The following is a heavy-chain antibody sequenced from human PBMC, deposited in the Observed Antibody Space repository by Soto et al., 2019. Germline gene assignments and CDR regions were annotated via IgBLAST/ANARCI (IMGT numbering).Heavy chain of an antibody. J-gene: IGHJ3*02. CDR2: IYSGGST. Sequence: GALRLSCAASGFTVSSNYMSWVRQAPGKGLEWVSVIYSGGSTYYADSVKGRFTISRDNSKNTLYLQMNSLRAEDTAVYYCARRMNDAFDIWGQGTMVTVSS. CDR3: ARRMNDAFDI. CDR1: GFTVSSNY. V-gene: IGHV3-53*01.